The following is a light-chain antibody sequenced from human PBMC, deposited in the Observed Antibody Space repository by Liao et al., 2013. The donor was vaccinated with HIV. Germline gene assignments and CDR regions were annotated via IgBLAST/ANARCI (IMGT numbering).Light chain of an antibody. V-gene: IGLV3-1*01. J-gene: IGLJ1*01. CDR3: QAWHSNTVYV. Sequence: SYELTQPPSVSVSPGQTASITCSGDKLGHKYVCWYQQKPGQSPVLVIYQDTKRPLGITERFSASNSGNTATLTISGTQAMDEADYYCQAWHSNTVYVFGTGTKVTVL. CDR1: KLGHKY. CDR2: QDT.